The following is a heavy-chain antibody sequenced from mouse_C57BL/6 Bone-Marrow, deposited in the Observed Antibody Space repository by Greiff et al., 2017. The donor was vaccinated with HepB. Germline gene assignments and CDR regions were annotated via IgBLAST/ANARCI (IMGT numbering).Heavy chain of an antibody. Sequence: QVQLQQPGAELVKPGASVKMSCKASGYTFTSYWITWVKQRPGQGLEWIGDIYPGSGSTNYNEKFKSKATLTVDTSSSTAYMQLRSLTSEDSAVYYCARGNYGSSYSWFAYWGQGTLVTVSA. J-gene: IGHJ3*01. V-gene: IGHV1-55*01. CDR2: IYPGSGST. D-gene: IGHD1-1*01. CDR3: ARGNYGSSYSWFAY. CDR1: GYTFTSYW.